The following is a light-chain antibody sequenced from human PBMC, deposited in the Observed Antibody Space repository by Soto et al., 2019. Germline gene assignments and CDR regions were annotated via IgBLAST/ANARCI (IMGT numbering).Light chain of an antibody. Sequence: DIQMTHSPSTLSASVGDRVTITCRASQSISNWLARYQQKPGKAPKLLIYKASSLESGFPSRFSGSGSGTEFTLSISSMQPDDFATYYWRQYNSSFGQGTKVEIK. CDR1: QSISNW. J-gene: IGKJ2*01. CDR2: KAS. V-gene: IGKV1-5*03. CDR3: RQYNSS.